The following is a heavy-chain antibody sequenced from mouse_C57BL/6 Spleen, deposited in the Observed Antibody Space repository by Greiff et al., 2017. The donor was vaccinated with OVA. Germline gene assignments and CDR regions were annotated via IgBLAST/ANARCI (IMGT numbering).Heavy chain of an antibody. CDR1: GFTFSDFY. CDR2: ISNGGGST. V-gene: IGHV5-12*01. D-gene: IGHD2-3*01. CDR3: ARGDGNYVDY. J-gene: IGHJ2*01. Sequence: EVMLVESGGGLVQPGGSLKLSCAPSGFTFSDFYMFWVRQPPGKRLEWVAYISNGGGSTYYPDTVKGRFTISRDNAKNTLYLQMSRLKSEDTAMYYCARGDGNYVDYWGQGTTLTVSS.